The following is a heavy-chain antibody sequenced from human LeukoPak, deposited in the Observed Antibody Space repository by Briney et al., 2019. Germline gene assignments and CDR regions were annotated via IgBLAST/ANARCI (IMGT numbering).Heavy chain of an antibody. CDR3: ARGPQTYGDYEYGMDV. CDR2: IYHSGST. D-gene: IGHD4-17*01. CDR1: GGSISSGGYS. J-gene: IGHJ6*02. V-gene: IGHV4-30-2*01. Sequence: SETLSLTCAVSGGSISSGGYSWSWIRQPPGTGLEWIGYIYHSGSTYYNPSLKSRVTISVDRSKNQFSLKLSSVTAADTAVYYCARGPQTYGDYEYGMDVWGQGTTVTVSS.